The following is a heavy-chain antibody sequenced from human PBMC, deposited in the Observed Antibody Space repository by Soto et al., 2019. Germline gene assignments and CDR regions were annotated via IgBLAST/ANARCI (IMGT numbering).Heavy chain of an antibody. J-gene: IGHJ4*02. D-gene: IGHD2-15*01. CDR1: GFTFTTYW. Sequence: EVQLVESGGGLVQPGESLRLSCAASGFTFTTYWMTWVRQAPGKGLEWVANIKQDGSEKFYVGSVRGRFTISRDNAKNSMYLGMNSLRAEDTAVYYCARRSSGRLTTAWAPLDWWGQGTLVTVSS. V-gene: IGHV3-7*03. CDR3: ARRSSGRLTTAWAPLDW. CDR2: IKQDGSEK.